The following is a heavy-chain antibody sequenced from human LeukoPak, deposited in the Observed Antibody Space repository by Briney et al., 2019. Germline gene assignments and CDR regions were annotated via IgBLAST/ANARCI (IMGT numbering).Heavy chain of an antibody. D-gene: IGHD6-6*01. CDR1: GFTFSSYA. Sequence: GGSLRLSCAASGFTFSSYAMHLVRQAPGKGLEWVAVMSYDVSNKYYAESVKGRFTISRDNAKNTLYLQMNSLRAEDTAVYYCARGIYSSSSRADYFDYWGQGTLVTVSS. J-gene: IGHJ4*02. V-gene: IGHV3-30-3*01. CDR2: MSYDVSNK. CDR3: ARGIYSSSSRADYFDY.